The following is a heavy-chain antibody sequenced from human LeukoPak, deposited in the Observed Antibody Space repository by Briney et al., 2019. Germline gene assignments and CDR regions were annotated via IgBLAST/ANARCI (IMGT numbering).Heavy chain of an antibody. Sequence: GGSLRLSCAASGFTFSSYGMHWVRQAPGKGLEWVTFIRYDGSDKYYADSVKGRFTISRDNSKNTLYLQMNSLRAEDTAVYYCAKGKVYSSSWYYFDYWGQGTLVTVSS. CDR1: GFTFSSYG. CDR3: AKGKVYSSSWYYFDY. CDR2: IRYDGSDK. V-gene: IGHV3-30*02. D-gene: IGHD6-13*01. J-gene: IGHJ4*02.